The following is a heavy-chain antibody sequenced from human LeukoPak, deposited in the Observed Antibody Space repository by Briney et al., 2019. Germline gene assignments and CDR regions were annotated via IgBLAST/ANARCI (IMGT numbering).Heavy chain of an antibody. J-gene: IGHJ6*02. D-gene: IGHD3-3*01. Sequence: ASVNVSFKASGYTFTIYGISWVRQAPGQGREGMGWISAYNGNTNYAQKLLGRVTITTDTSTSTAYMELRSLRSDDTAVYYCARDLTSYYGMDVWGQGTTVTVSS. CDR1: GYTFTIYG. V-gene: IGHV1-18*01. CDR2: ISAYNGNT. CDR3: ARDLTSYYGMDV.